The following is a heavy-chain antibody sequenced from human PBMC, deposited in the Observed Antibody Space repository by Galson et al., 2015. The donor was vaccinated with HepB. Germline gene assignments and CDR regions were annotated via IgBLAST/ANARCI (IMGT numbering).Heavy chain of an antibody. CDR3: ARRLVTTLDY. J-gene: IGHJ4*02. CDR1: GFTFSDYY. D-gene: IGHD4-17*01. CDR2: IRSSGNPV. Sequence: SLRLSCAASGFTFSDYYMTWIRQAPGQGLEWVSYIRSSGNPVFYADSVKGRFTISRDNAKTSLFLQMNNLRAEDTAIYYCARRLVTTLDYWGQGTLVTVSA. V-gene: IGHV3-11*01.